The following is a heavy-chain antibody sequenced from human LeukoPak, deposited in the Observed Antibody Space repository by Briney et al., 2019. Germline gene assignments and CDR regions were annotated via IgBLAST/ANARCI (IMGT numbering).Heavy chain of an antibody. CDR1: GFTFSSYS. D-gene: IGHD1-1*01. CDR2: ISSSSSYI. J-gene: IGHJ1*01. Sequence: GGSLRLSCAASGFTFSSYSMNWVRQAPGKGLKWVSSISSSSSYIYYADSVKGRFTISRDNAKNSLYLQMNSLRAEDTAVYYCAREGTTRYFQHWGQGTLVTVSS. CDR3: AREGTTRYFQH. V-gene: IGHV3-21*01.